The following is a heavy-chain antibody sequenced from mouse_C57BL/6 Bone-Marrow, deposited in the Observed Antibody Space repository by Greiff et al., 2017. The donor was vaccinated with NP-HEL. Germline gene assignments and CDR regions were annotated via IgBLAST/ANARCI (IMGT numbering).Heavy chain of an antibody. V-gene: IGHV1-69*01. Sequence: QVQLQQPGAELVMPGASVKLSCKASGYTFTSYWMHWVKQRPGQGLEWIGEIDPSDSYTNYNQKFKGKSTLTVDKSSSTAYMQLSSLTSEDSAVYYCARGRDSSAWFAYWGQGTLVTVSA. D-gene: IGHD3-2*02. CDR1: GYTFTSYW. CDR3: ARGRDSSAWFAY. CDR2: IDPSDSYT. J-gene: IGHJ3*01.